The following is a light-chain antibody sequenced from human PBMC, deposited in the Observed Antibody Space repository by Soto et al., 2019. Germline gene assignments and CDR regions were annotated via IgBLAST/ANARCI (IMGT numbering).Light chain of an antibody. CDR2: KAS. J-gene: IGKJ1*01. V-gene: IGKV1-5*03. CDR1: QTIDSW. Sequence: DIQKTPSPSTQSASVVDRVTITCPASQTIDSWLAWYQQRPGKPPNLLIYKASTLASGVPSRFSGSGSGTEFTLTINSLQPDDFATYYCQQYHSYSGTFGQGTKVDIK. CDR3: QQYHSYSGT.